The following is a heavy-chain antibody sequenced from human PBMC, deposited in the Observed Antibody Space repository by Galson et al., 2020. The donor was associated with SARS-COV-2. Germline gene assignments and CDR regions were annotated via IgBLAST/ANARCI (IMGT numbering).Heavy chain of an antibody. CDR1: GGSLSGFS. V-gene: IGHV4-34*01. D-gene: IGHD3-10*01. CDR3: ARGPAGAPQYFDS. J-gene: IGHJ4*02. CDR2: INLSGST. Sequence: SETLSLTCAVYGGSLSGFSWSWIRQSPGKRLEWIGEINLSGSTKYNPSLKSRVSISIDTSKNQFSLNLSSVTAADTAVFYCARGPAGAPQYFDSWGQGTLVTVCS.